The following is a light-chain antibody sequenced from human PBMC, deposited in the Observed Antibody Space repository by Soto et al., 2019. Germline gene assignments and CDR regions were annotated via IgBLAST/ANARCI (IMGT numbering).Light chain of an antibody. CDR3: CSYTGSYTLV. CDR2: DVS. CDR1: SSDVGGYNY. V-gene: IGLV2-11*01. Sequence: QSAPTQPRSVSGSPGQSVTISCTGTSSDVGGYNYLSWYQQHPGKAPKLMIYDVSKRPSGVPDRFSGSKSGNTASLTISGLQAEDEADYYCCSYTGSYTLVFGGGTKLTVL. J-gene: IGLJ2*01.